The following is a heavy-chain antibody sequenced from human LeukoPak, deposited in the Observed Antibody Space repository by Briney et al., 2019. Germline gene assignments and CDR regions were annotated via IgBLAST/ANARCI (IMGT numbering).Heavy chain of an antibody. CDR3: AKDIRRLVVPAAMNY. V-gene: IGHV3-9*01. D-gene: IGHD2-2*01. Sequence: GRSLRLSCAASGFTFDDYAMHWVRQAPGKGLEWGSGISWNSGSIGYADSVKGRFTISRDNAKNSLYLQMNSLRAEDTALYYCAKDIRRLVVPAAMNYWGQGTLVTVSS. CDR2: ISWNSGSI. CDR1: GFTFDDYA. J-gene: IGHJ4*02.